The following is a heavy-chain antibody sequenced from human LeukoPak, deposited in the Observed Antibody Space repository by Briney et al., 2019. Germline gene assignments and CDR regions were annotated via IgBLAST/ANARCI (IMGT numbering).Heavy chain of an antibody. CDR1: GGTFSSYA. Sequence: ASVKVSCKASGGTFSSYAISWVRQAPGQGLEWMGGIIPIFGTANYAQKFQGRVTITADESTSTAYMELSSLRSEDTAVYYCARDTYYYGSGSYYVLYYMDVWGKGATVTISS. CDR3: ARDTYYYGSGSYYVLYYMDV. J-gene: IGHJ6*03. CDR2: IIPIFGTA. D-gene: IGHD3-10*01. V-gene: IGHV1-69*13.